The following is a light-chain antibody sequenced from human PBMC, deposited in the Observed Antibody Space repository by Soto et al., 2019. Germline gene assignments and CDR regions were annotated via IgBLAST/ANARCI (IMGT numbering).Light chain of an antibody. CDR2: GTS. Sequence: EIVLTQSPDTLSLSPGELATLSCRASQSLGTKFLAWYQQKAGQAPRLLIYGTSTRATGIPDRFSGSGSGTDFTLTISRLEPEDFAVYFCQQYSKSLPWTFGRGTKVDIK. CDR1: QSLGTKF. CDR3: QQYSKSLPWT. J-gene: IGKJ1*01. V-gene: IGKV3-20*01.